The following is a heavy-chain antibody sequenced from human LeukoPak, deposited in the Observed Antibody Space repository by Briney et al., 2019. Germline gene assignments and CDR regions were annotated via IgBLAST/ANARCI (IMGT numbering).Heavy chain of an antibody. V-gene: IGHV1-2*02. CDR2: ITPNSGGT. CDR1: GYTFTGYY. J-gene: IGHJ3*02. D-gene: IGHD5-12*01. Sequence: GASVKVSCKASGYTFTGYYMHWVRQAPGQGLEWMGWITPNSGGTNYAQKFQGRVTMTSDTSISTAYMELSRLRSNDTAVYYCVRVYRWLHPNDAFDIWGQGTMVTVSS. CDR3: VRVYRWLHPNDAFDI.